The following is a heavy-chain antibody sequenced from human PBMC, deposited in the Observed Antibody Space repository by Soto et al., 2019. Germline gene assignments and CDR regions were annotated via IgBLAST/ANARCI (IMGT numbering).Heavy chain of an antibody. CDR2: IYYSGST. CDR3: ARCLFSYGARFDP. J-gene: IGHJ5*02. CDR1: GGSISSSSYY. V-gene: IGHV4-39*01. Sequence: SETLSLTCTVSGGSISSSSYYWGWIRQPPGKGLEWIGSIYYSGSTYYDPSLKSRVTISVDTSKNQFSLKLSSVTAADTAVYYCARCLFSYGARFDPWGQGTLVTVS. D-gene: IGHD1-26*01.